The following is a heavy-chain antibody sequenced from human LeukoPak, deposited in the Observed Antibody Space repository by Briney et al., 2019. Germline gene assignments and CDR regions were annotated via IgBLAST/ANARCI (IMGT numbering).Heavy chain of an antibody. J-gene: IGHJ4*02. V-gene: IGHV3-30*18. D-gene: IGHD4-17*01. CDR3: AKSSYGDSCFDY. Sequence: PGGSLRLSCAASGFTFSSYGMHWVRQAPGKGLEWVAVISYDGSNKYYADSVKGRFTISRDNSKNTLYLQMNSLRAEDTAVYYCAKSSYGDSCFDYWGQGTLATVSS. CDR2: ISYDGSNK. CDR1: GFTFSSYG.